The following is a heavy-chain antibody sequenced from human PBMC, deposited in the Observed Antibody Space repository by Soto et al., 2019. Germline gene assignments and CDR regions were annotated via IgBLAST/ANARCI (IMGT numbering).Heavy chain of an antibody. CDR2: IYYSGST. J-gene: IGHJ4*02. D-gene: IGHD2-8*01. V-gene: IGHV4-31*03. CDR1: CGSFSSGGYY. Sequence: QVQLQESGPGLVKPSQSLSLTCTVSCGSFSSGGYYWSWIHQHPGKGLVWIGYIYYSGSTYYHPALKGRVTLSLDPSKNQFSLKLSSVTAADTAVYYCARSSMVYAQRNYFDYWGQGTLVTVSS. CDR3: ARSSMVYAQRNYFDY.